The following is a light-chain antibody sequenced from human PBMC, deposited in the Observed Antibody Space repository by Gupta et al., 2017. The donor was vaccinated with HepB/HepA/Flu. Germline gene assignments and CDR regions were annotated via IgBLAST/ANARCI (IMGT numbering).Light chain of an antibody. CDR1: SSDVGNYDL. CDR3: CSYAPTSLFV. CDR2: EVV. V-gene: IGLV2-23*02. Sequence: QSALTQPASVSGSPGQSITLSCRGSSSDVGNYDLVSWYQHHPGKAPKLIISEVVKRPSGVSDRFPASKSGNTASLTISGLQADDEATYYCCSYAPTSLFVFGGGTKLTVL. J-gene: IGLJ3*02.